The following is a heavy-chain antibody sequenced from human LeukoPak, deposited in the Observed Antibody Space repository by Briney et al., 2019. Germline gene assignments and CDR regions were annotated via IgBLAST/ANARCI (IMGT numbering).Heavy chain of an antibody. CDR2: IYYSGST. V-gene: IGHV4-59*01. Sequence: SETLSLTCSVSGGSINSYFWSWIRQPPGKGLEWIGYIYYSGSTNYNPSLKSRVTISVDTSKSQFSLKLTSVTAADTAVYFCARSSSSPRFDYWGQGTLVTVSS. J-gene: IGHJ4*02. CDR1: GGSINSYF. CDR3: ARSSSSPRFDY. D-gene: IGHD6-6*01.